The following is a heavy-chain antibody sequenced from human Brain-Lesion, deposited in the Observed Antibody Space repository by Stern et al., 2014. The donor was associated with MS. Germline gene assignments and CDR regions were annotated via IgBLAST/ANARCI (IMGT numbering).Heavy chain of an antibody. V-gene: IGHV4-34*01. D-gene: IGHD4-23*01. Sequence: QVQLQQWGAGLLKPSETLSLTCAVSGGSFIGYSWTWIRQPPGKGLEWIGEIAEGSTTHYNPSPLSRVTISADSPTKPTFLKLRSVTAADTAVYYCARRSTVISLYRWFDPWGQGTQVTVFS. CDR2: IAEGSTT. CDR1: GGSFIGYS. J-gene: IGHJ5*02. CDR3: ARRSTVISLYRWFDP.